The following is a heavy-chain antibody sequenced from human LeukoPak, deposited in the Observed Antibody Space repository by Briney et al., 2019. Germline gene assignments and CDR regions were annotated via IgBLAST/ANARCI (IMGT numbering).Heavy chain of an antibody. D-gene: IGHD3-10*01. CDR3: VKDFGRNLGGPGY. V-gene: IGHV3-23*01. CDR1: GFTFSTYT. Sequence: GGSLRLSCVASGFTFSTYTMAWVRQAPGGGLEWVSGNSGDGDYTYYADSVKGRFVISRDNSKSTLYLQMNSLRAEDTAIHYCVKDFGRNLGGPGYWGRGTLVTVSS. J-gene: IGHJ4*02. CDR2: NSGDGDYT.